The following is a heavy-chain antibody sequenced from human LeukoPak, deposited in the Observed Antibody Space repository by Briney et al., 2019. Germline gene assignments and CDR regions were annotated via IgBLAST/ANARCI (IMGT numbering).Heavy chain of an antibody. CDR1: GYTFTSYG. D-gene: IGHD3-22*01. V-gene: IGHV1-8*01. CDR3: ARRADYYDSSCYQH. J-gene: IGHJ4*02. CDR2: MNPNSGNT. Sequence: GASVKVSCKASGYTFTSYGINWVRQATGQGLEWMGWMNPNSGNTGYAQKFQGRVTMTRDTSVSTAYMELSSLRSEDTAVYYCARRADYYDSSCYQHWGQGTLVTVSS.